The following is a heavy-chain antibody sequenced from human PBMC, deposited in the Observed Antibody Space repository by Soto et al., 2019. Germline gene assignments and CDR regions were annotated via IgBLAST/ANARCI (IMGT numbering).Heavy chain of an antibody. J-gene: IGHJ4*02. D-gene: IGHD6-6*01. Sequence: PGESLKISCKGSGYSFTSYWISWVRQMPGKGLEWMGRIDPSDSYTNYSPSFQGHVTISADKSISTAYLQWSSLKASDTAMYYCAITEYSSSSASLEEFDYWGQGTLVTVSS. CDR1: GYSFTSYW. CDR2: IDPSDSYT. V-gene: IGHV5-10-1*01. CDR3: AITEYSSSSASLEEFDY.